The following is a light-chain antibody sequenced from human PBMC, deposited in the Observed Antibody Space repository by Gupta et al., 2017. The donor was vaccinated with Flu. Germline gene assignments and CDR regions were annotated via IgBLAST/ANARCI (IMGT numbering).Light chain of an antibody. CDR3: QAWDSSTDWV. CDR1: KLGDKY. J-gene: IGLJ3*02. V-gene: IGLV3-1*01. Sequence: SSELTQPPSVSVSPGQTASITCPGDKLGDKYACWYQQKPGQSPVLVIYQDSKRPSGIPERFSGSNSGNTATLTISGTQAMDEADYYCQAWDSSTDWVFGGGTKLTVL. CDR2: QDS.